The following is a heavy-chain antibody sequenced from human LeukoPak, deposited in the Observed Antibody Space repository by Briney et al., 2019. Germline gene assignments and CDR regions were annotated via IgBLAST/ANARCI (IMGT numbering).Heavy chain of an antibody. CDR2: ISSSGSTI. D-gene: IGHD3-22*01. J-gene: IGHJ4*02. CDR3: ARDLSYYYDSRPAAFDY. V-gene: IGHV3-11*04. CDR1: GFTFSDYY. Sequence: PGGSLRLSCAASGFTFSDYYMSWIRQAPGEGLEWVSYISSSGSTIYYADSVKGRFTISRDNAKNLLYLQMNSLRAEDTAVYYCARDLSYYYDSRPAAFDYWGQGTLVTVSS.